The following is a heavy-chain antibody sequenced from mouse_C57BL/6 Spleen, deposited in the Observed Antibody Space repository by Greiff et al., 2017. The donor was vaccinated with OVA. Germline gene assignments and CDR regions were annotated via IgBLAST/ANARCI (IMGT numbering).Heavy chain of an antibody. D-gene: IGHD1-1*01. J-gene: IGHJ1*03. CDR1: GYAFSSSW. V-gene: IGHV1-82*01. Sequence: VKLVESGPELVKPGASVKISCKASGYAFSSSWMNWVKQRPGKGLEWIGRIYPGDGDTNYNGKFKGKATLTADKSSSTAYMQLSSLTSEDSAVYFCATDYYGSSSWYFDVWGTGTTVTVSS. CDR3: ATDYYGSSSWYFDV. CDR2: IYPGDGDT.